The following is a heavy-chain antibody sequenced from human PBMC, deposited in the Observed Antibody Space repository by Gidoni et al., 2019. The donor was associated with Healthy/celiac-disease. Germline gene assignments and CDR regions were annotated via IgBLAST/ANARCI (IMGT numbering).Heavy chain of an antibody. CDR1: GFTFSSYG. J-gene: IGHJ4*02. CDR3: AKDTRGNIVVVPAATLDY. V-gene: IGHV3-30*18. D-gene: IGHD2-2*01. CDR2: ISYDGSNK. Sequence: QVQLVESGGGVVQPGRSLRLSCAASGFTFSSYGMHWVRQAPGKGLEWVAVISYDGSNKYYADSVKGRFTISRDNSKNTLYLQMNSLRAEDTAVYYCAKDTRGNIVVVPAATLDYWGQGTLVTVSS.